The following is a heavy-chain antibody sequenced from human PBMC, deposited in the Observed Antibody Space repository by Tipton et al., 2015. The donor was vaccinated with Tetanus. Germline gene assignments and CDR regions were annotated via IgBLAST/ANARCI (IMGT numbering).Heavy chain of an antibody. CDR2: VYYSGRT. J-gene: IGHJ4*02. CDR1: GGSINTGDYY. D-gene: IGHD5-18*01. Sequence: TLSLTCNVSGGSINTGDYYWSWISQSPGKGLEWIGHVYYSGRTYYNPPLKSRVTISADMSKNQISLKLTSVTAADTATYYCARMGFTYGQVVYWGQGTLVTVAS. CDR3: ARMGFTYGQVVY. V-gene: IGHV4-30-4*01.